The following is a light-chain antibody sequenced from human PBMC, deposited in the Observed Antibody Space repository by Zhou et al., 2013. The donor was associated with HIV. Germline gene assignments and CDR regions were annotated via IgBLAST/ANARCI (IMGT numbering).Light chain of an antibody. J-gene: IGKJ4*01. V-gene: IGKV1-NL1*01. CDR1: QDISHS. Sequence: GDRVTITCRASQDISHSLAWYQQRPGKAPKLLVYGASSLESGVPSRFSGSGSGTDYTLTISSLQPEDFATYYCQQFSTTPLTFGGGTTVEIK. CDR2: GAS. CDR3: QQFSTTPLT.